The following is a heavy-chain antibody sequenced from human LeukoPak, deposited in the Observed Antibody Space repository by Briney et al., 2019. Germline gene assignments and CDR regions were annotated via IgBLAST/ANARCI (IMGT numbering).Heavy chain of an antibody. Sequence: ASVKVSCKASGYTFTSYDINWVRQAPGQGLEWMGWMNPNSGNTGYAQKFQGRVTMTRNTSISTAYMELSSLRSEDTAVYYCARGSYSGYDYLYWGQGTLVTVSS. CDR2: MNPNSGNT. J-gene: IGHJ4*02. CDR3: ARGSYSGYDYLY. V-gene: IGHV1-8*01. D-gene: IGHD5-12*01. CDR1: GYTFTSYD.